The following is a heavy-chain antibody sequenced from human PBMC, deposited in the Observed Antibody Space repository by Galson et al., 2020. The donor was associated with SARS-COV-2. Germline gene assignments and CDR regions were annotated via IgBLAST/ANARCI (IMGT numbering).Heavy chain of an antibody. Sequence: DPGGSLRLSCTASGFTFSSYGMHWVRQAPGKGLEWVAVISYDGSNKYYADSVKGRFTISRDNSKNTLYLQMNSLRAEDTAVYYCARDPWIQLWYYFDYWGQGTLVTVSS. CDR2: ISYDGSNK. V-gene: IGHV3-30*03. D-gene: IGHD5-18*01. CDR3: ARDPWIQLWYYFDY. CDR1: GFTFSSYG. J-gene: IGHJ4*02.